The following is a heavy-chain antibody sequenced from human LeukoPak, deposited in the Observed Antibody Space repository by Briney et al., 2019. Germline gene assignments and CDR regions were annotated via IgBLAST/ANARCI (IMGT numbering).Heavy chain of an antibody. J-gene: IGHJ4*02. CDR1: GFTFSSYG. V-gene: IGHV3-33*01. D-gene: IGHD6-19*01. CDR3: ARSRYVAGQYYFDY. CDR2: IWYDGSNK. Sequence: PGGSLRLSCAASGFTFSSYGMHWVRQAPGKGLEWVAVIWYDGSNKYYADSVKGRFTISRDNSKNTLYLQMNSLRAEDTAVYYCARSRYVAGQYYFDYWGQGTLVTVSS.